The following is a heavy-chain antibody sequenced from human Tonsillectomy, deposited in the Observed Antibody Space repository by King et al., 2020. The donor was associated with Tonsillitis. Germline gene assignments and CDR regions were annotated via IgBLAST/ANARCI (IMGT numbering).Heavy chain of an antibody. CDR2: ISYDGSNK. V-gene: IGHV3-30*18. CDR3: AKDSGVGAIGMDV. D-gene: IGHD1-26*01. Sequence: QLVQSGGGVVQPGRSLRLSCAASGFTFSSYGMHWVRQAPGKGLEWVAVISYDGSNKYYADSVKGRFTISRDNSKNTLYLQMNSLRAEDTAVYYCAKDSGVGAIGMDVWGQGITVTVSS. CDR1: GFTFSSYG. J-gene: IGHJ6*02.